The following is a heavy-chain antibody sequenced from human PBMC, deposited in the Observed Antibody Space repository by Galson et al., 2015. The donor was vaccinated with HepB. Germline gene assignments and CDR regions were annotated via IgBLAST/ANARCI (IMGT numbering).Heavy chain of an antibody. CDR3: ARSDLCSSTSCYVVDY. CDR2: INAGNGNT. V-gene: IGHV1-3*01. CDR1: GSTFTSYA. Sequence: SVKVSCKASGSTFTSYAMHWVRQAPGQRLEWMGWINAGNGNTKYSQKFQGRVTITRDTSASTAYMELSSLRSEDTAVYYCARSDLCSSTSCYVVDYWGQGTLVTVSS. J-gene: IGHJ4*02. D-gene: IGHD2-2*01.